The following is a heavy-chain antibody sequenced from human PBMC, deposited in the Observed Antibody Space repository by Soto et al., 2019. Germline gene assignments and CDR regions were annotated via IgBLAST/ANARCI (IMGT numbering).Heavy chain of an antibody. J-gene: IGHJ4*02. CDR1: KFTFSTYD. CDR3: AKGRDSTGWYYREGEY. D-gene: IGHD6-19*01. V-gene: IGHV3-30*18. Sequence: HLVESGGGVVQPGTSLRLSCAASKFTFSTYDMHWVRQAPGKGLEWVAVVSYDGNKRYYADSVRGRFTISRDNSKNTVYLEMNSLRPEDTAVYFCAKGRDSTGWYYREGEYWGQGNLVTVSS. CDR2: VSYDGNKR.